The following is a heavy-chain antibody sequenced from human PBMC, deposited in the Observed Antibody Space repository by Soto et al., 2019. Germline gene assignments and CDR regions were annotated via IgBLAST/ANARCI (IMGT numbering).Heavy chain of an antibody. CDR2: IKYSGTT. V-gene: IGHV4-39*02. J-gene: IGHJ4*02. CDR1: GGSISSSRCH. Sequence: SETLSLTCAVSGGSISSSRCHWGWIRQPPGKGLEWIASIKYSGTTFYNPSLKSRVTLSVDTSKNQFALKLSSVTAAETAVYYCARDKITGLFDYWGQGTLVTVSS. CDR3: ARDKITGLFDY. D-gene: IGHD2-8*02.